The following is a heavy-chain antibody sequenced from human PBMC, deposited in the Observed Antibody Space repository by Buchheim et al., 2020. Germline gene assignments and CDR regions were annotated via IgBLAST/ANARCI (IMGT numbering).Heavy chain of an antibody. Sequence: QVQLQQWGAGLLKPSETLSLTCAVYGGSFSGYYWSWIRQPPGKGLEWIGEINHSGTTNYNPSLKSRVTISVDTSKNQFSLKLSSVTAADTAVYYCARGSTPAALFQHWGQGTL. D-gene: IGHD2-15*01. J-gene: IGHJ1*01. CDR3: ARGSTPAALFQH. CDR2: INHSGTT. CDR1: GGSFSGYY. V-gene: IGHV4-34*01.